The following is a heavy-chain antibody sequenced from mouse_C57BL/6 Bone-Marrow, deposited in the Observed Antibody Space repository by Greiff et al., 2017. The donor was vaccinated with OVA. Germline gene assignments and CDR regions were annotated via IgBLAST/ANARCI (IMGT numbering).Heavy chain of an antibody. CDR3: ARYRGY. CDR1: GYTFTDYY. J-gene: IGHJ2*01. Sequence: VQLQQSGAELVRPGASVKLSCKASGYTFTDYYINWVKQRPGQGLEWIARIYPGSGNTYYNEKFKGKATLTAEKSSSTAYMQLSSLTSEDSAVYYCARYRGYWGQGTPLTVSA. V-gene: IGHV1-76*01. CDR2: IYPGSGNT.